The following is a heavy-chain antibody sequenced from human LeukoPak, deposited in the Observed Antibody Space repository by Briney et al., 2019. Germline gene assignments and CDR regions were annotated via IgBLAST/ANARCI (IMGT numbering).Heavy chain of an antibody. CDR1: GGSVSSGSYH. V-gene: IGHV4-61*01. CDR3: ARGLTHFDP. Sequence: SETLSLTCTVSGGSVSSGSYHWSWIRQPPGKGLEWIGYIYYSGNTNNNPSLKSRVTISIDTSKNQFSPKLSSVTAADTAVYYCARGLTHFDPWGQGTLVTVSS. D-gene: IGHD2-15*01. J-gene: IGHJ5*02. CDR2: IYYSGNT.